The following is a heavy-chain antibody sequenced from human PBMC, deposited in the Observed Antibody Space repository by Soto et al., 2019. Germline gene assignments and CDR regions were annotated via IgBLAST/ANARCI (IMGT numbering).Heavy chain of an antibody. D-gene: IGHD6-19*01. CDR3: ARFNSRSGTEYFDY. Sequence: QVKLQESGPGLVQPAQTLSLSCTVSGGSITSGGIYWSWLRQHPRQGLEGIGYIYHSGSTTYNPSLTSRVTISVDTSKKQLSLTVTSLTVADTAVYYCARFNSRSGTEYFDYWGQGTLVTVSS. CDR1: GGSITSGGIY. J-gene: IGHJ4*02. V-gene: IGHV4-31*03. CDR2: IYHSGST.